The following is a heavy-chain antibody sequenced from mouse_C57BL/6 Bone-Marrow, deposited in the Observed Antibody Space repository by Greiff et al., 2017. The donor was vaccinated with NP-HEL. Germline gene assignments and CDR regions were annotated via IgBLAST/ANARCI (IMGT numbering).Heavy chain of an antibody. CDR1: GFTFSNYW. D-gene: IGHD1-1*01. J-gene: IGHJ3*01. CDR2: IRLKSDNYAT. Sequence: DVHLVESGGGLVQPGGSMKLSCVASGFTFSNYWMNWVRQSPEKGLEWVAQIRLKSDNYATHYAESVKGRFTISRDDSKSSVYLQMNNLRAEDTGIYYCTGPIYYYGSGAYWGQGTLVTVSA. V-gene: IGHV6-3*01. CDR3: TGPIYYYGSGAY.